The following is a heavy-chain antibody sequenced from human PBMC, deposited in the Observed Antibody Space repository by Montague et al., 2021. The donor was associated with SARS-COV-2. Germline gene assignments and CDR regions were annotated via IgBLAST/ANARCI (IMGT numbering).Heavy chain of an antibody. CDR3: ARRGRKLLPVATTVGGFDI. CDR1: GGSISSSNYY. V-gene: IGHV4-39*02. Sequence: SKTLSLTCTVSGGSISSSNYYWDWIRQPPGKGLEWIGSIYDSGSTYYNPSLKSRVTISVDTSKNHFSLKLGSVTAADTAVYYCARRGRKLLPVATTVGGFDIWGQGTMVTVSS. CDR2: IYDSGST. J-gene: IGHJ3*02. D-gene: IGHD5-12*01.